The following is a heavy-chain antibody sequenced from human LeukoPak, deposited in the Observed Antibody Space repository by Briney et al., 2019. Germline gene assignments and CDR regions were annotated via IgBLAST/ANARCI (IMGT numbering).Heavy chain of an antibody. J-gene: IGHJ4*02. CDR3: ARTKSGAPFDY. CDR2: ISGYNADT. V-gene: IGHV1-18*01. CDR1: GYILTNYG. D-gene: IGHD2-8*01. Sequence: RGASVKVSCKASGYILTNYGITWVRQAPGQGLEWMGWISGYNADTDSAQKVQGRLTMTTDTSTSTAYMELRSLRSDDTAVYYCARTKSGAPFDYWGQGTLVTVSS.